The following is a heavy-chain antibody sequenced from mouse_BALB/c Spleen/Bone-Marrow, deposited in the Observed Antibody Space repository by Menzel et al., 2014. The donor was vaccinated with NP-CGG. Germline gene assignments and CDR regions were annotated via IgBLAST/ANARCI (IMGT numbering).Heavy chain of an antibody. J-gene: IGHJ2*01. CDR1: GYTFTSYN. D-gene: IGHD2-2*01. CDR3: ARWLRKGFDY. V-gene: IGHV1-12*01. Sequence: SGAELVKPGASVKMSCKASGYTFTSYNMHWVKQTPGQGLEWIGAIYPGNGDTSYNQKFKGKATLTADKSSSTAYMQLSSLTSEDSAVYYCARWLRKGFDYWGQGTTLTVSS. CDR2: IYPGNGDT.